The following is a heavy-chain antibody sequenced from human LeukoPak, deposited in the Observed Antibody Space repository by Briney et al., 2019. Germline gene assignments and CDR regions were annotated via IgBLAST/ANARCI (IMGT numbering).Heavy chain of an antibody. CDR2: ISSSGYTT. CDR1: GFTFSDYY. J-gene: IGHJ4*02. D-gene: IGHD2-15*01. Sequence: GGSLRLSCAASGFTFSDYYMSWIRQTPGKGLEWVSYISSSGYTTYHADSVKGRFTISRDNAKSSLYLQMNSLRAEDTAVYCCAREEVYCSGGSCYSDFDYWGQGTLVTVSS. V-gene: IGHV3-11*04. CDR3: AREEVYCSGGSCYSDFDY.